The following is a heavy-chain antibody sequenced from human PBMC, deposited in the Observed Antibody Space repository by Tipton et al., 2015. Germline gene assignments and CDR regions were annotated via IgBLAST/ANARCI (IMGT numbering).Heavy chain of an antibody. CDR2: ISHSGNT. J-gene: IGHJ4*02. D-gene: IGHD5-18*01. V-gene: IGHV4-38-2*01. CDR1: AYSISSDYY. Sequence: TLSLTCAVSAYSISSDYYWGWIRQPPGKGLEWIGSISHSGNTYYNPSLKSRVTMSRDTSKNQFSLQLNSVTPEDTAVYYCARGSYGSFDYRGQGTLVTVSS. CDR3: ARGSYGSFDY.